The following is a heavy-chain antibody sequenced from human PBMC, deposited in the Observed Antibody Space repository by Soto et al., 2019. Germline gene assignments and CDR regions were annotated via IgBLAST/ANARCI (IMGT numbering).Heavy chain of an antibody. V-gene: IGHV4-39*01. Sequence: PSEPLYRTCLVSDESISSSSDYWRWNRQPVGKVLEWIGSIYQSGRTYYNPSLKSRVSISIDTSKNQFALKLSSVTAADTALYYCARQRTTVVTQAYFDYWGQGPLVTVFS. CDR1: DESISSSSDY. J-gene: IGHJ4*02. CDR2: IYQSGRT. D-gene: IGHD2-21*02. CDR3: ARQRTTVVTQAYFDY.